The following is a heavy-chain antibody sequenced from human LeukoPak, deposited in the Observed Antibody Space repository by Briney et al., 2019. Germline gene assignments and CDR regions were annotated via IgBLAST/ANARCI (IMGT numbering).Heavy chain of an antibody. Sequence: SETLSLTCTVSGGSISSYYWSWIRQPPGKGLEWIGSIYHSGSTYYNPSLKSRVTISVDTSKNQFSLKLSSVTAADTAVYYCASSDYYDSSGYYPPHAFDIWGQGTMVTVSS. CDR3: ASSDYYDSSGYYPPHAFDI. D-gene: IGHD3-22*01. CDR1: GGSISSYY. V-gene: IGHV4-59*08. CDR2: IYHSGST. J-gene: IGHJ3*02.